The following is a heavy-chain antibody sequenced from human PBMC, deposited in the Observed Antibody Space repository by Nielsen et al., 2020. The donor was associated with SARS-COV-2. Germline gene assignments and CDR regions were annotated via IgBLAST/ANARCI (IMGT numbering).Heavy chain of an antibody. J-gene: IGHJ6*02. CDR1: GFTFTSSA. V-gene: IGHV1-58*02. D-gene: IGHD6-13*01. CDR2: IVVGSGNT. CDR3: ASLGGSSSRSGRYYYYGMDV. Sequence: SVKVSCKASGFTFTSSAMQWVRQARGQRLEWIGWIVVGSGNTNYAQKFQERVTITRDMSTSTAYMELSSLRSEDTAVYYCASLGGSSSRSGRYYYYGMDVWGQGTTVTVSS.